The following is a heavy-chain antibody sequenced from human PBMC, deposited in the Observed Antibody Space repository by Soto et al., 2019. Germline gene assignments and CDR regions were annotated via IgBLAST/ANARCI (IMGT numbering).Heavy chain of an antibody. V-gene: IGHV3-23*01. D-gene: IGHD6-13*01. CDR2: ISDCGTGT. CDR1: GFTFSNCV. CDR3: AKGLINGRWYAED. J-gene: IGHJ4*02. Sequence: EVHLLESGGGLVRPGESLRLSCGASGFTFSNCVMTWVRQAPGKGLEWVSCISDCGTGTYYADSVKGRFTITRDNSKNTMYLQMNKLGAEDTCVYSCAKGLINGRWYAEDWGQGTLVTVSS.